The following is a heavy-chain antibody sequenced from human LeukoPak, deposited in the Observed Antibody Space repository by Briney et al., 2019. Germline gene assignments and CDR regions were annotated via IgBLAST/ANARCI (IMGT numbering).Heavy chain of an antibody. CDR2: ISSSGSST. J-gene: IGHJ4*02. CDR1: GFTFSSYG. D-gene: IGHD6-19*01. Sequence: GGSLRLSCAASGFTFSSYGMHWVRQAPGKGQEWVSYISSSGSSTKYADFVKGRFTISKDNAKNSLYLQMNNLRVEDTAVYYCARDRGRVAGEYFDYWGQGTLVTVSS. CDR3: ARDRGRVAGEYFDY. V-gene: IGHV3-48*04.